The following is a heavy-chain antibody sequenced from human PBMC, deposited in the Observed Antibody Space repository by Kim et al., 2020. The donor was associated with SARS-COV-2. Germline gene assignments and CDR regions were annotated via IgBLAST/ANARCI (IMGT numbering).Heavy chain of an antibody. CDR1: GGSISSSNW. CDR3: ARGGNYYDSPKTYYYFDY. V-gene: IGHV4-4*02. Sequence: SETLSLTCAVSGGSISSSNWWSWVRQPPGKGLEWIGEIYHSGSTNYNPSLKSRVTISVDKSKNQFSLKLSSVTAADTAVYYCARGGNYYDSPKTYYYFDYWGQGTLVTVSS. J-gene: IGHJ4*02. CDR2: IYHSGST. D-gene: IGHD3-22*01.